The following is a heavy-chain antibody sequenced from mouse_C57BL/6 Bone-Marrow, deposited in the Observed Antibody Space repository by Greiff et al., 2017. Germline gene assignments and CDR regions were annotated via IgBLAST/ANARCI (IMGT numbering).Heavy chain of an antibody. V-gene: IGHV1-64*01. CDR3: ARSYDYDDYTMDY. J-gene: IGHJ4*01. D-gene: IGHD2-4*01. CDR1: GYTFTNYW. CDR2: MHPNGGSP. Sequence: QQHGAELVKPGASVKLSCKASGYTFTNYWMHWVKQRPGQGLEWIGMMHPNGGSPDYNEKFKSEATLSVDKSSRTAYMELSSLTSEDSAVYYCARSYDYDDYTMDYWGQGTSVTVSS.